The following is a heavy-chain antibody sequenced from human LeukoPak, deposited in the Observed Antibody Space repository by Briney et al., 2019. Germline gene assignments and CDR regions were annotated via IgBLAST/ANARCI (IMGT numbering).Heavy chain of an antibody. CDR2: ISYDGINK. V-gene: IGHV3-30*04. CDR1: GFTFSSYA. Sequence: GGSLRLSCAASGFTFSSYAMHWVRQTPGKGLEWVAVISYDGINKYYTDSVRGRFTLSRDNSKNTLYLQMNSLRTEDTAVYYCAKEVSYGDYFDYWGQGTLVTVSS. CDR3: AKEVSYGDYFDY. D-gene: IGHD4-17*01. J-gene: IGHJ4*02.